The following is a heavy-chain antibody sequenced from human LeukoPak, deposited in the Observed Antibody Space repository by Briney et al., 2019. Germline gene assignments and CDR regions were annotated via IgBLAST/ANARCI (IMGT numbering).Heavy chain of an antibody. V-gene: IGHV3-23*01. CDR3: AKAPVTTCSGAYCYPFDY. D-gene: IGHD2-21*01. Sequence: PGGSLRLSCAASGFTFSSHGMSWVRQAPGKGLEWVSTISGSGDNTYYAVSVKGRFTISRDNSKNTLYLQMNSLRAEDTAVYYCAKAPVTTCSGAYCYPFDYWGQGTLVTVSS. J-gene: IGHJ4*02. CDR2: ISGSGDNT. CDR1: GFTFSSHG.